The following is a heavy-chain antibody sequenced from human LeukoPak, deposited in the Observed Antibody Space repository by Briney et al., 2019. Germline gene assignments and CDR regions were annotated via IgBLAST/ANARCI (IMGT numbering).Heavy chain of an antibody. D-gene: IGHD3-3*01. CDR1: GYTFTSYG. CDR2: ISAYNGNT. Sequence: ASVKVSCKASGYTFTSYGISWVRQAPGQGLEWMGWISAYNGNTNYAQKLQGRVTMTTDTSTITAYMELRSLRSDDTAVYYCARVFTIFGVVSTPDYWGQGTLVTVSS. J-gene: IGHJ4*02. V-gene: IGHV1-18*01. CDR3: ARVFTIFGVVSTPDY.